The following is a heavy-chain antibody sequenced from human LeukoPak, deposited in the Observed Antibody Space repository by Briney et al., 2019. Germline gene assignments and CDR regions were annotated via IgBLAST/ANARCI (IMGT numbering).Heavy chain of an antibody. CDR2: INPSGGST. J-gene: IGHJ3*02. CDR1: GYTFTSYY. Sequence: ASVKVSCKASGYTFTSYYMHWVRQAPGQGLEWMGIINPSGGSTSYAQKLQGRVTMTTDTSTSTAYMELRSLRSDDTAVYYCARDRYNWNDVGAFDIWGQGTMVTVSS. D-gene: IGHD1-1*01. V-gene: IGHV1-46*01. CDR3: ARDRYNWNDVGAFDI.